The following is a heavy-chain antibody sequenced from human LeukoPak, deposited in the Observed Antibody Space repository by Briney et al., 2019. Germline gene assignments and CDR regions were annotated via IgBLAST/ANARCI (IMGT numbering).Heavy chain of an antibody. J-gene: IGHJ4*02. V-gene: IGHV1-24*01. CDR2: FDPEDGET. CDR3: ATAVLLAAAFDY. D-gene: IGHD6-13*01. CDR1: GYTLTELS. Sequence: ASVKVSCKVSGYTLTELSMHWVRQAPGKGLEWMGGFDPEDGETIYAQKFQGRVTMTEDTSTDTAYMELSSLRSEDTAVCYCATAVLLAAAFDYWGQGTLVTVSS.